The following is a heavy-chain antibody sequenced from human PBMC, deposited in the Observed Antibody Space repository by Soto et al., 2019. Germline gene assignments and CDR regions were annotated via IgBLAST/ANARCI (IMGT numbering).Heavy chain of an antibody. CDR3: ARCYGSGSSYYYYYGMDV. Sequence: PSETLSLTCAVSGGSISSSNWWSWVRQPPGKGLEWIREIYHSGSTNYNPSLKSRFTISVDKSKNQFSLKLSSVTAADTAVYYCARCYGSGSSYYYYYGMDVWGQGTTVTVSS. CDR2: IYHSGST. J-gene: IGHJ6*02. V-gene: IGHV4-4*02. D-gene: IGHD3-10*01. CDR1: GGSISSSNW.